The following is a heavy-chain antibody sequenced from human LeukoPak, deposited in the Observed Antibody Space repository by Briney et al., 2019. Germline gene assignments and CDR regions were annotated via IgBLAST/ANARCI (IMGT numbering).Heavy chain of an antibody. Sequence: GGSLRLSCAASGFTFSSYAMSWVRQAPGKGLEWVSAISGSGGSTYYADSVKGRFTISRDNSKNTLYLQTNSLRAEDTAVYYCANNGVVTPFDPWGQGTLVTVSS. CDR3: ANNGVVTPFDP. J-gene: IGHJ5*02. V-gene: IGHV3-23*01. CDR2: ISGSGGST. D-gene: IGHD3-3*01. CDR1: GFTFSSYA.